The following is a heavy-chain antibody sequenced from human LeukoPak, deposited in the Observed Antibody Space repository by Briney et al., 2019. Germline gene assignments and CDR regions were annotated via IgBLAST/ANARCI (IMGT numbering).Heavy chain of an antibody. CDR3: SRLTKAMVSNYFDY. Sequence: SETLSLTCTVSGGSISINNYNCGWIRQPPGKGLEWIGSIYYSGSTYFNPSLKSRVTISLDTSKKQFSLKLSSVTAADTAVYYCSRLTKAMVSNYFDYWGQGTLVTVSS. CDR1: GGSISINNYN. V-gene: IGHV4-39*01. J-gene: IGHJ4*02. CDR2: IYYSGST. D-gene: IGHD5-18*01.